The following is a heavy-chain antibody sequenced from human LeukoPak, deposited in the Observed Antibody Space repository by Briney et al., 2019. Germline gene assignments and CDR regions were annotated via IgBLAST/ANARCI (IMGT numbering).Heavy chain of an antibody. D-gene: IGHD4-17*01. CDR3: ARDTVTKSSYDY. V-gene: IGHV3-30-3*01. CDR2: ISYDGSNK. J-gene: IGHJ4*02. Sequence: GGSLRLSCAASGFTFSSYAMHWVRQAPGKGLEWVAVISYDGSNKYYADSVKGRFTISRDNSKNTLYLQMNSLRAEDTAVYYCARDTVTKSSYDYRGQGTLVTVSS. CDR1: GFTFSSYA.